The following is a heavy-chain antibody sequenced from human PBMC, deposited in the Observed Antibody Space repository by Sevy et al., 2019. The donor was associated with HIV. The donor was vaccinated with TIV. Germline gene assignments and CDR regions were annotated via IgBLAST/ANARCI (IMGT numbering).Heavy chain of an antibody. J-gene: IGHJ6*02. CDR3: AKGDSTFYGMDV. CDR1: GFIFSRYG. Sequence: GGSLRLSCKASGFIFSRYGVHWVRQAPGKGLEWVSAISGSGGSTYYADSVKGRFTISRDKSKNTLYLQMNSLRAEDTAVYYCAKGDSTFYGMDVWGQGTTVTVSS. CDR2: ISGSGGST. D-gene: IGHD2-2*01. V-gene: IGHV3-23*01.